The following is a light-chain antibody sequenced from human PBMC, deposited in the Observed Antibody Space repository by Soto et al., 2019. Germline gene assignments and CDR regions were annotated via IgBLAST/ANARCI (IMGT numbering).Light chain of an antibody. CDR3: QQYYSYPWT. V-gene: IGKV1-39*01. CDR1: QTISTY. Sequence: DIQMTQSPSSLSASVGDRVTITCRASQTISTYLNWYQQKPGKAPRLLIYDASSLLSGVPSRFSGSGSGTDFTLTIASLQPEDFATYYCQQYYSYPWTFGQGTNVEIK. J-gene: IGKJ1*01. CDR2: DAS.